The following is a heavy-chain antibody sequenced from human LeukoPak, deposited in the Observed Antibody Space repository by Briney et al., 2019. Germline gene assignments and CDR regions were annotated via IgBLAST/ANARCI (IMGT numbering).Heavy chain of an antibody. CDR1: GFTFSSYA. CDR2: ISYDGSNK. V-gene: IGHV3-30-3*01. CDR3: ARDGQGALSYYDSSGYDY. D-gene: IGHD3-22*01. Sequence: GSLRLSCAAPGFTFSSYAMHWVRQAPGKGLEWVAVISYDGSNKYYADSVKGRFTISRDNSKNTLYLQMNSLRAEDTAVYYCARDGQGALSYYDSSGYDYWGQGTLVTVSS. J-gene: IGHJ4*02.